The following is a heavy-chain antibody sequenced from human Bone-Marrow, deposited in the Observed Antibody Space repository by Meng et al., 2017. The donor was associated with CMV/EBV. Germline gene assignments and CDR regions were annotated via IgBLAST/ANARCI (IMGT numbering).Heavy chain of an antibody. CDR1: RFTFNIYA. J-gene: IGHJ4*02. D-gene: IGHD2-21*01. CDR3: AKMVGYCGGNSCASQPFDN. Sequence: GESLKISCAASRFTFNIYAMSWVRQAPGKGLEWVSTVFATNDNPKYSDSVQGRFAISRDNSRNTLYLQMSSLRAEDTAIYYCAKMVGYCGGNSCASQPFDNWGQGPLVTVSS. CDR2: VFATNDNP. V-gene: IGHV3-23*01.